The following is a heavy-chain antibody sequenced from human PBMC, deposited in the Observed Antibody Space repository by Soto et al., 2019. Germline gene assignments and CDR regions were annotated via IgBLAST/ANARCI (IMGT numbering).Heavy chain of an antibody. CDR2: IHHSGST. D-gene: IGHD2-2*01. CDR3: ARARQYCSSTSCYLDP. J-gene: IGHJ5*02. V-gene: IGHV4-4*02. CDR1: GDSLSSSNW. Sequence: SETLSLTCGVSGDSLSSSNWWNWVRQPPGKGLEWIGEIHHSGSTSYNPSLKSRVTISVDKSKNQFSLKLNSVIAADTAVYYCARARQYCSSTSCYLDPWGQGTLVTVS.